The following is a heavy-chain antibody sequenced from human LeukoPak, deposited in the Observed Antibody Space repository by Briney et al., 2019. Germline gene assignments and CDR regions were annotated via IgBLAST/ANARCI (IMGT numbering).Heavy chain of an antibody. CDR2: ISSSSSYI. CDR3: ARDAPEYYYGSGTRLGRPTTDYMDV. J-gene: IGHJ6*03. V-gene: IGHV3-21*01. D-gene: IGHD3-10*01. CDR1: GITFSSYS. Sequence: GGSLRLSCAASGITFSSYSMNWARQAPGKGLEWVSSISSSSSYIYYADSVKGRFTISRDNAKNSLFLQMNSLRAEDTAVYYCARDAPEYYYGSGTRLGRPTTDYMDVWGKGTTVTISS.